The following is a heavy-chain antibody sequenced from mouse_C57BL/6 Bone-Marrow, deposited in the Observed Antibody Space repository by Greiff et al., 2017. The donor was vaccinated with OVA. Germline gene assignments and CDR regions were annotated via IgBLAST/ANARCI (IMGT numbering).Heavy chain of an antibody. Sequence: EVQLVESGGGLVQPGGSLKLSCAASGFTFSDYYMYWVRQTPEKRLEWVAYISNGGGSTYYPDTVKGRFTISRDNAKNTLYLQMSRRKSEDTAMYYCARQRGNRYYYAMDYWGQGTSVTVSS. D-gene: IGHD2-1*01. V-gene: IGHV5-12*01. CDR2: ISNGGGST. CDR1: GFTFSDYY. CDR3: ARQRGNRYYYAMDY. J-gene: IGHJ4*01.